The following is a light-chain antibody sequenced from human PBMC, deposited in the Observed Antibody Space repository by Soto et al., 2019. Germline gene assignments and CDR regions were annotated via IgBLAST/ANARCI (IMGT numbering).Light chain of an antibody. V-gene: IGKV4-1*01. CDR2: WAS. J-gene: IGKJ4*01. CDR1: QSVLYSSNNKNY. Sequence: DIVMTQSPDSLAVSLGERATINCKSSQSVLYSSNNKNYLAWYQQKPGQPPKLLIYWASTRESGVPDRFSGSGSGTDFTLTISSLQAEDVAGYSCQQYYSTPLTFGGGTKVEIK. CDR3: QQYYSTPLT.